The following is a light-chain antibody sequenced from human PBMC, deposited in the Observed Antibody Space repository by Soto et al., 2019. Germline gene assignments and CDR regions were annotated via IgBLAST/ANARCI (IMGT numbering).Light chain of an antibody. V-gene: IGKV3-11*01. J-gene: IGKJ5*01. CDR2: DAS. CDR1: QSIGSE. CDR3: QQRSSWPIS. Sequence: EIVLTQSPATLSLSAGERATLSCRASQSIGSELAWYQQKPGQAPRLLISDASNRATGIPARFSGSGSATDFTLTISTLEPEDFAFYYCQQRSSWPISFGQGTRLEIK.